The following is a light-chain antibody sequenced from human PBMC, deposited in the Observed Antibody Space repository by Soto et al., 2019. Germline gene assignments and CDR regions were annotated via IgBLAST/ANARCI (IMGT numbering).Light chain of an antibody. CDR3: AAWDDSLNGLYV. J-gene: IGLJ1*01. Sequence: QSVLTQPPSASGTPGQRVTISCSGRSSNIGSNTVNWYQQLPGTAPKLLIYSNNQRPSGVPARFSGSKSGTSASLAISGLQSEDEADYYCAAWDDSLNGLYVFGTGTKATV. CDR1: SSNIGSNT. CDR2: SNN. V-gene: IGLV1-44*01.